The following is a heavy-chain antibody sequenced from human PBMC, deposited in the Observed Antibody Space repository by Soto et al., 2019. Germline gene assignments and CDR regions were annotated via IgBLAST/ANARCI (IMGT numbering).Heavy chain of an antibody. V-gene: IGHV3-33*01. CDR3: ARAMGSSWYYGMDV. J-gene: IGHJ6*02. Sequence: GGSLRLSCAASGFSFSSYGMHWVRQAPGKGLEWVAVIWYDGSNKYYADSVKGRFTISRDNSKNTLYLQMNSLRAEDTAVYYCARAMGSSWYYGMDVWGQGTTVTGSS. CDR2: IWYDGSNK. CDR1: GFSFSSYG. D-gene: IGHD6-13*01.